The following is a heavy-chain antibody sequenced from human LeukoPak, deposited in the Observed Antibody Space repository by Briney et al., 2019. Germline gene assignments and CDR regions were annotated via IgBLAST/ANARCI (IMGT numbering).Heavy chain of an antibody. CDR1: GYTFTSYY. CDR3: ARESSGYSYGYLKGY. D-gene: IGHD5-18*01. V-gene: IGHV1-46*01. J-gene: IGHJ4*02. Sequence: ASVKVSCKASGYTFTSYYMHWVRQAPGQGLEWMGIINPSGGSTSYAQKFQGRVTMTRDTSTSTVYMELSSLRSEDTAVYYCARESSGYSYGYLKGYWGQGTLVTVSS. CDR2: INPSGGST.